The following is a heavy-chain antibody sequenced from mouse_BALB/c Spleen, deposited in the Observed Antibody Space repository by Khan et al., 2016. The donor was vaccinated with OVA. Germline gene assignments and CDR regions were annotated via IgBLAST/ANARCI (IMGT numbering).Heavy chain of an antibody. Sequence: EVKLLESGGDLVRTGASLILSCAASGFTSSAYVMSWVRQSLDKSLAWVASINSVGYYTYYPASLQGRFIISRDNAKNTLYLQMHSLKSEDTAMYYCASHLTGSFAYWGQGTLVTVSA. J-gene: IGHJ3*01. CDR3: ASHLTGSFAY. CDR1: GFTSSAYV. D-gene: IGHD4-1*01. V-gene: IGHV5-6*01. CDR2: INSVGYYT.